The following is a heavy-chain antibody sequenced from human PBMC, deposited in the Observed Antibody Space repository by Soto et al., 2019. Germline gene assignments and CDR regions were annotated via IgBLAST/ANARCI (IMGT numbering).Heavy chain of an antibody. CDR2: IYNSGST. V-gene: IGHV4-59*01. J-gene: IGHJ4*02. Sequence: QVQLQESGPGLVKPSETLSLTCTLSGGSISNYCWNWIRQSPGKGLEWIGYIYNSGSTKYNPSLKSRVTISEDTSKNQFSLKLTSVTAADTAVYYCARGNYYTPLLAAAGFDYWGQGILVTVSS. D-gene: IGHD6-25*01. CDR3: ARGNYYTPLLAAAGFDY. CDR1: GGSISNYC.